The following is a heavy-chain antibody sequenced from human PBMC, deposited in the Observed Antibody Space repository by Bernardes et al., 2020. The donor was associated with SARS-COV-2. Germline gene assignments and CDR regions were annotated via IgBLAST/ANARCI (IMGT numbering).Heavy chain of an antibody. D-gene: IGHD3-16*01. V-gene: IGHV3-21*01. CDR2: ISTTSSYI. CDR3: ARDRAWGEPHGMDV. J-gene: IGHJ6*02. Sequence: GGSLRLSCAASGFTFSSHSMTWVRQAPGKGLEWVSSISTTSSYIYYVDSVKGRFTISRDNAKKSLYLQMNSLRAEDTAVYYCARDRAWGEPHGMDVWGQGTTVTVSS. CDR1: GFTFSSHS.